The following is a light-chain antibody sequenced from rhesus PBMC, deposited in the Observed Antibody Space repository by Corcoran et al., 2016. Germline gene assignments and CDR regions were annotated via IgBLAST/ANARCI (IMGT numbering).Light chain of an antibody. CDR2: KAS. CDR1: ENVNNY. Sequence: DIQMTQSPSSLSASVGDRVTITCRTSENVNNYLNWYQPKPGKAPKLLIYKASTLQSGVPSRFSGSGSGTDYTFTISSLQSEDVATYYCQHNYGTPFTFGPGTKLDIK. CDR3: QHNYGTPFT. V-gene: IGKV1-74*01. J-gene: IGKJ3*01.